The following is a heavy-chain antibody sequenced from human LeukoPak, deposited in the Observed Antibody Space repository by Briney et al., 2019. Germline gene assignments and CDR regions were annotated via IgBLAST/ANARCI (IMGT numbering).Heavy chain of an antibody. D-gene: IGHD3-22*01. CDR2: INPNSGGT. V-gene: IGHV1-2*02. Sequence: GASVKVSCKASGYTFTGYYMHWVRQDPGQGLEWMGWINPNSGGTNYAQKFQGRVTMTRDTSISTAYMELSRLRSDDTAVYYCASYYYDSSGSATNFDYWGQGTLVTVSS. CDR1: GYTFTGYY. J-gene: IGHJ4*02. CDR3: ASYYYDSSGSATNFDY.